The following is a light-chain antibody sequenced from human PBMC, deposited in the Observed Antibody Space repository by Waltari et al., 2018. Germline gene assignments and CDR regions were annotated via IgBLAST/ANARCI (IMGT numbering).Light chain of an antibody. CDR2: GAS. CDR1: QTINSGF. Sequence: EIVLTQSPGTLSLSPGAGATLSCRASQTINSGFLAWYQRRPGQAPRLLIYGASTRATGIPDRFSGSGSGTDFTLTISRLEPEDFAVYYCQQYTDSPLTFGQGTKVE. CDR3: QQYTDSPLT. V-gene: IGKV3-20*01. J-gene: IGKJ1*01.